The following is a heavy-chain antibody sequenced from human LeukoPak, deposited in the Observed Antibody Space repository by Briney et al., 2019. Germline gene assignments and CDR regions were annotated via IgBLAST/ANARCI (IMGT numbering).Heavy chain of an antibody. D-gene: IGHD2-2*01. V-gene: IGHV4-38-2*01. CDR2: IYHSGST. J-gene: IGHJ4*02. CDR3: ARLQLSGHNFDY. Sequence: PSETLSLTCAVSGYSISSGYYWGWIRQPPGKGLEWIGSIYHSGSTYYNPSLKSRATISVDTSKNQFSLKLSSVTAADTAVYYCARLQLSGHNFDYWGQGTLVTVSS. CDR1: GYSISSGYY.